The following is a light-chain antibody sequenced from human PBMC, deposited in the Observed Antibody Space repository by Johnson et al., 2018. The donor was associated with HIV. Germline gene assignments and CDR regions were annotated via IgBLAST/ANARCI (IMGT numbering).Light chain of an antibody. CDR1: SSNIGSNY. CDR3: GIWDTRLSTGGV. V-gene: IGLV1-51*01. J-gene: IGLJ1*01. CDR2: DNN. Sequence: QSVLTQPPSVSAAPGQKVTISCSGSSSNIGSNYVSWYQQLPGTAPKLLIYDNNKRPSGIPDRFSGSKSGTSATLDLTGLQPGDEADYYCGIWDTRLSTGGVFGTGTKVTVL.